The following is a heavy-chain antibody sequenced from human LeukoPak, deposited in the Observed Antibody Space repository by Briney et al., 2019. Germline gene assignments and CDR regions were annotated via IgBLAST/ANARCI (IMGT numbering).Heavy chain of an antibody. D-gene: IGHD2-2*01. CDR1: GGSISSGGYS. V-gene: IGHV4-30-2*01. J-gene: IGHJ2*01. CDR2: IYHSGST. Sequence: SETLSLTCAVSGGSISSGGYSWSWIRQPPGKGLEWIGYIYHSGSTYYNPSLKSRVTISVDRSKNQFSLKLSSVTAADTAVYYCARAKGYCSSTSCYRRNWYFDLWGRGTLVTVSS. CDR3: ARAKGYCSSTSCYRRNWYFDL.